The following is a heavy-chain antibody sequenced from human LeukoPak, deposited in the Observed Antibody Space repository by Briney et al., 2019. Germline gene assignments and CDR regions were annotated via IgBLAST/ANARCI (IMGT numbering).Heavy chain of an antibody. V-gene: IGHV3-72*01. CDR3: ARSGYCGAGTCYSDYFDY. CDR1: GFTLSDHY. J-gene: IGHJ4*02. D-gene: IGHD2-15*01. CDR2: VRNKANGYRT. Sequence: GGSLRLSCAASGFTLSDHYMDWVRQAPGKGLEWVGRVRNKANGYRTEYAASVEGRFTVSGDASMNSLYLQMNSLKTEDTAVYYCARSGYCGAGTCYSDYFDYWVLGTLVTVSS.